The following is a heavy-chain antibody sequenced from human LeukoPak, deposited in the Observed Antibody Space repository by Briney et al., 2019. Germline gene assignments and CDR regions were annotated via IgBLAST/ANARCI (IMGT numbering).Heavy chain of an antibody. V-gene: IGHV3-23*01. CDR1: GFTFSSYG. CDR2: ISGDGAST. J-gene: IGHJ3*01. Sequence: GGSLRLSCGASGFTFSSYGMRWVRQAPGKGLEWVSGISGDGASTHYAESVKGQFTISRDNSQNTLFLRMNSLRVEDTAIYYCAKDSYVSGRPLHTFDVWGQGTMVTVSS. CDR3: AKDSYVSGRPLHTFDV. D-gene: IGHD3-10*01.